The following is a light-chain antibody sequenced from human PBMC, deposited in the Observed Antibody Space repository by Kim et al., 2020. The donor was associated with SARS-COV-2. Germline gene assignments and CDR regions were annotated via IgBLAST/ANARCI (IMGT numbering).Light chain of an antibody. CDR2: AAS. CDR1: KDISNY. V-gene: IGKV1-27*01. CDR3: QKCDSAPWT. J-gene: IGKJ1*01. Sequence: ASVGDRVTITCRASKDISNYLAWFQLKPGKAPKLLIYAASALQPGVPSRFSGSGSGTDFTLTVTNLQPEDVATYYCQKCDSAPWTFGQGTKVEIK.